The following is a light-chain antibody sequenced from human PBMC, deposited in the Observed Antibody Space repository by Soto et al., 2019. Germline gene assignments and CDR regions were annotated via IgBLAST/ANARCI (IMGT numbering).Light chain of an antibody. CDR3: QQYGSSPLT. J-gene: IGKJ4*01. CDR1: QSVTSSY. Sequence: IVLTQSPGTLSLSPGERPTLSCRASQSVTSSYLAWYQQKPGQAPRLLIYSASIRVTGIPDRFSGSGSGTDFTLTIDGLEPEDFAVYYCQQYGSSPLTFGGGTKVEIK. V-gene: IGKV3-20*01. CDR2: SAS.